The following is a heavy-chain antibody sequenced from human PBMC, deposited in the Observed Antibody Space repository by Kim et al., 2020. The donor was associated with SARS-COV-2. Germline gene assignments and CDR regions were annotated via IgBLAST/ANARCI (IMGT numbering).Heavy chain of an antibody. CDR1: GYSFTSYW. D-gene: IGHD2-15*01. CDR3: ARWDEVAEPFANNSDGKIGFDP. V-gene: IGHV5-51*01. Sequence: GESLKISCKGSGYSFTSYWIGWVRQMPGKGLEWMGIIYPGDSDTRYSPSFPGQVTISADKSISTAYLQWSSLKASDTAMYYCARWDEVAEPFANNSDGKIGFDPWGQGTLVTVSS. J-gene: IGHJ5*02. CDR2: IYPGDSDT.